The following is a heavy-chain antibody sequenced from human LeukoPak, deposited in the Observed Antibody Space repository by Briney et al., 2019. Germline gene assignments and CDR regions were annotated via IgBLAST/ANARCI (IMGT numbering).Heavy chain of an antibody. CDR3: ARIDAFDI. CDR1: GFTFSNYN. Sequence: GGSLRLSCAASGFTFSNYNMNWVRQAPGKGLEWVSYISSRGSYTYYADSVKGRFTISRDSAKNSLYLQMNSLRAEDTAVYYCARIDAFDIWGQGTMVTVSS. V-gene: IGHV3-21*06. CDR2: ISSRGSYT. J-gene: IGHJ3*02.